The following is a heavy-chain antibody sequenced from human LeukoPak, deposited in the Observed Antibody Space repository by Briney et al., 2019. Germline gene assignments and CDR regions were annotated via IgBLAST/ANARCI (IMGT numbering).Heavy chain of an antibody. Sequence: PSETLSLTCAVYGGSFSGHYWSWIRQPPGKGLEWIGEINHSGNTNYNPSLKSRVTISVDTSKNQFSLKLSSVTAADTAVYYCARGPAAAGSDYWGQGTLVTVSS. CDR1: GGSFSGHY. CDR3: ARGPAAAGSDY. V-gene: IGHV4-34*01. CDR2: INHSGNT. D-gene: IGHD6-13*01. J-gene: IGHJ4*02.